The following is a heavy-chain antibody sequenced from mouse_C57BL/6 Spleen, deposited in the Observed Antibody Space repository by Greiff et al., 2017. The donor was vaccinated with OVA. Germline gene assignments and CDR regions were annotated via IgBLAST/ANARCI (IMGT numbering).Heavy chain of an antibody. Sequence: QVQLQQSGPELVKPGASVKISCKASGYAFSSSWMNWVKQRPGQGLEWIGRIYPGDGGTNYNGKFTGKATLTADKSSSTAYMQLSSLTSEDSAVYYCARESNWAMDYWGQGTAVTGSS. CDR1: GYAFSSSW. CDR2: IYPGDGGT. CDR3: ARESNWAMDY. D-gene: IGHD2-5*01. V-gene: IGHV1-82*01. J-gene: IGHJ4*01.